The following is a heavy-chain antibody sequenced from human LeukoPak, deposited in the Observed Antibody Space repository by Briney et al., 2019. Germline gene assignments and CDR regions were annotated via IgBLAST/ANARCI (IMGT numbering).Heavy chain of an antibody. CDR3: ARSRGYYRPNDAFDI. D-gene: IGHD3-22*01. V-gene: IGHV1-46*01. J-gene: IGHJ3*02. Sequence: ASVKVSCKASGGTFSRLAISWVRQAPGQGLEWMGIINPSGGSTSYAQKFQGRVTMTRDTSTSTVYMELSSLRSEDTAVYYCARSRGYYRPNDAFDIWGQGTMVTVSS. CDR1: GGTFSRLA. CDR2: INPSGGST.